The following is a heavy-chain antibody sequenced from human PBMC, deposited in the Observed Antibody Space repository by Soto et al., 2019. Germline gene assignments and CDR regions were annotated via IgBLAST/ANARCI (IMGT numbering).Heavy chain of an antibody. CDR2: ISGSGGST. CDR3: AKDPQWELPSYFDY. V-gene: IGHV3-23*01. Sequence: HPWRSLRLSCASSGFTFSSYAMSWVRQAPGKGLEWVSAISGSGGSTYYADSVKGRFTISRDNSKNTLYLQMNSLRAEDTAVYYCAKDPQWELPSYFDYWGQGTLVTVSS. J-gene: IGHJ4*02. CDR1: GFTFSSYA. D-gene: IGHD1-26*01.